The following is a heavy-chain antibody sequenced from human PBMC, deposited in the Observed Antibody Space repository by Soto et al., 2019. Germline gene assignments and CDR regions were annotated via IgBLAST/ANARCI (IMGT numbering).Heavy chain of an antibody. CDR2: INHSGST. Sequence: QVQLQQWGAGLLKPSETLSLTCAVYGGSFSGYYWSWIRQPPGKGLEWIGEINHSGSTNYNPSLKRRVTISVDTSKNQFALKLSSVTAADTAVYYCARGAGTMVRGVRYYFDYWGQGTLVTVSS. V-gene: IGHV4-34*01. CDR3: ARGAGTMVRGVRYYFDY. CDR1: GGSFSGYY. J-gene: IGHJ4*02. D-gene: IGHD3-10*01.